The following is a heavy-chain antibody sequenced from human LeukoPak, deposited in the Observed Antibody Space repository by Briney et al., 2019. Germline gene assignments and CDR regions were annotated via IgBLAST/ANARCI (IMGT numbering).Heavy chain of an antibody. CDR3: ASGGYSYGSGNDFRFDP. D-gene: IGHD5-18*01. CDR2: IIPIFGTA. J-gene: IGHJ5*02. CDR1: GGTFSSYA. Sequence: SVKVSCKASGGTFSSYAISWVRQAPGQGLEWMGGIIPIFGTANYAQKFQGRVTITADKSTSTAYMELSSLRSEDTAVYYCASGGYSYGSGNDFRFDPWGQGTLVTVSS. V-gene: IGHV1-69*06.